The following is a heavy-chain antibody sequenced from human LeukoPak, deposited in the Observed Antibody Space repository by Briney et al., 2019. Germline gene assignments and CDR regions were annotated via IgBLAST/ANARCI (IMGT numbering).Heavy chain of an antibody. D-gene: IGHD6-6*01. CDR1: GGSIISYY. CDR3: ARDGGSSSSGDWFDP. CDR2: IYTSGST. J-gene: IGHJ5*02. V-gene: IGHV4-4*07. Sequence: SETLSLTCTVSGGSIISYYWSWIRQPAGKGLEWIGRIYTSGSTNYNPSLKSRVTISVDKSKNQFSLKLSSVTAADTAVYYCARDGGSSSSGDWFDPWGQGTLVTVSS.